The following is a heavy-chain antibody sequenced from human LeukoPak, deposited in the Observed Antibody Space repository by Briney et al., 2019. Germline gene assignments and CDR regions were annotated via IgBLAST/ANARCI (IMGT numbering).Heavy chain of an antibody. CDR2: ISSNGGST. CDR1: GFTFSSYA. CDR3: VKISYFDWYYFDY. D-gene: IGHD3-9*01. Sequence: PGGSLRLSCAASGFTFSSYAMSWVRQAPGKGLEWVSAISSNGGSTYYADSVKGRFTISRDNSKNTLYLQMSSLRAEDTAVYYCVKISYFDWYYFDYWGQGTLVTVSS. J-gene: IGHJ4*02. V-gene: IGHV3-64D*09.